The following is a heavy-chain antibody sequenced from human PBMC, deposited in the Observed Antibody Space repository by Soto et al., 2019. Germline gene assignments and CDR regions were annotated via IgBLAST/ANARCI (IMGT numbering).Heavy chain of an antibody. D-gene: IGHD1-1*01. J-gene: IGHJ6*02. CDR3: ARGGRGTYYYYGMDV. CDR1: GGSTSSYY. V-gene: IGHV4-59*01. Sequence: ASETLSLTCTVSGGSTSSYYWSWIRQPPGKGLEWIGYIYYSGSTNYNPSLKSRVTISVDTSKNQFSLKLSSVTAADTAVYYCARGGRGTYYYYGMDVWGQGTTVTVS. CDR2: IYYSGST.